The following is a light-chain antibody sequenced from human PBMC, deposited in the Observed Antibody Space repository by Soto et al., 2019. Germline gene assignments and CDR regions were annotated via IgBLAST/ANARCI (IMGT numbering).Light chain of an antibody. V-gene: IGKV3-15*01. CDR2: GAS. CDR1: QSVSSN. Sequence: EIEMTQSPATLSVSPGERATLSCRASQSVSSNLAWYQQKPGQAPRLLIYGASTRATGIPARFSGSGSETEFTLTISSLQSEDSAVYYCQQYNKWPPLTFGGGTKVEIK. J-gene: IGKJ4*01. CDR3: QQYNKWPPLT.